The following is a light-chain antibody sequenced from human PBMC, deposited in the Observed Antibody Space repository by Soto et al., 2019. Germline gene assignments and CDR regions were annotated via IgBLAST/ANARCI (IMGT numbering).Light chain of an antibody. J-gene: IGKJ4*01. CDR3: QHPPTS. V-gene: IGKV3-11*01. CDR2: DAS. Sequence: ALAQSPVALSLSPGERATLSCRASQSVSTDLAWYQQKPGQAPRLLIYDASNRATGIPVRFAGGGSGTDFALTISSLEPEDFVLYYCQHPPTSFGGGTKVEI. CDR1: QSVSTD.